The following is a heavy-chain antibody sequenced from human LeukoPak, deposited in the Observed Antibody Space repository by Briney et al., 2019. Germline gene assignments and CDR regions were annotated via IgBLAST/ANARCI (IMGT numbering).Heavy chain of an antibody. D-gene: IGHD5-18*01. J-gene: IGHJ4*02. CDR3: AREIHTALVPDY. CDR1: GYTFTSYY. Sequence: ASVKVACKASGYTFTSYYMHWVRQAPGQGLEWMGIINPSGGSTSYAQKVQVRVTMTRDTSTSTVYMELSSLRSEDTAVYYCAREIHTALVPDYWGQGTLVTVSS. CDR2: INPSGGST. V-gene: IGHV1-46*01.